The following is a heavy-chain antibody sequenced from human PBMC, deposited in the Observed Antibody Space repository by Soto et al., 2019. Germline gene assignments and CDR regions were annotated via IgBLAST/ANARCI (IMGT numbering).Heavy chain of an antibody. CDR1: ADSFSSYG. J-gene: IGHJ4*02. V-gene: IGHV1-69*01. Sequence: QVQRVQSGAEVKEPGSAVKVSCKAPADSFSSYGISWGRQAPGQGLEWMGGIIPIFGTTNYAEKFQGRVTITADESTNTAYMELSSLRSEDTALYYCARVFPDGWVEPGVVRGYLDTWGRGTLVTVSS. CDR3: ARVFPDGWVEPGVVRGYLDT. CDR2: IIPIFGTT. D-gene: IGHD3-3*01.